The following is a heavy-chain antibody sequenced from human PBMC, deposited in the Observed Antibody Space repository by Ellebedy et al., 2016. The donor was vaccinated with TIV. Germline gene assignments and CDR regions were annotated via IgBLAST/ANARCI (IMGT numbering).Heavy chain of an antibody. CDR3: ARAYVPLSGVSFNRADGMDV. Sequence: ASVKVSCKASGYTFTGYYMHWVRQAPGQGLEWMGWINPNSGGTNYAQKFQGRVTMTRDTSISTAYMELSRLKSDDTAVYYCARAYVPLSGVSFNRADGMDVWGQGTTVTVSS. D-gene: IGHD2-2*01. CDR1: GYTFTGYY. V-gene: IGHV1-2*02. CDR2: INPNSGGT. J-gene: IGHJ6*02.